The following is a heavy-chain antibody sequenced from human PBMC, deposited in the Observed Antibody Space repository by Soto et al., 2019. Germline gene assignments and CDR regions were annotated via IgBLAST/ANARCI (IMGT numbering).Heavy chain of an antibody. CDR3: ARDLLYYENSGYHQKRRASHV. CDR1: SGSISSGDYY. Sequence: SETLSLTCTVSSGSISSGDYYWSWIRQPPGKDLEWIGYIYYIGSTSYNPSLKSRVTISVDTSKNQFSLRLSSVTAADTAVYYCARDLLYYENSGYHQKRRASHVWGQGTMLTLS. J-gene: IGHJ3*01. D-gene: IGHD3-22*01. CDR2: IYYIGST. V-gene: IGHV4-30-4*01.